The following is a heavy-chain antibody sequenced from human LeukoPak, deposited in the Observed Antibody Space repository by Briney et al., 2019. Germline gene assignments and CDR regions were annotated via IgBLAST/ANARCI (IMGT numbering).Heavy chain of an antibody. V-gene: IGHV4-59*01. CDR2: IYYSGST. CDR3: ARGGGGYNQVDAFDI. J-gene: IGHJ3*02. D-gene: IGHD5-24*01. CDR1: GGSISSYY. Sequence: PSETLSLTCTVSGGSISSYYWSWIRQPPGKGLEWIGYIYYSGSTNYNPSLKSRVTISVDTSKNQFSLKLSSVTAADTAVYYCARGGGGYNQVDAFDIWGQGTMDTVSS.